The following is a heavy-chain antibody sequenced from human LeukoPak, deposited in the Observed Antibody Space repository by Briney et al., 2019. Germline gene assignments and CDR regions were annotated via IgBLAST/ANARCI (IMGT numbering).Heavy chain of an antibody. CDR2: IYYGGNT. V-gene: IGHV4-39*07. Sequence: SETLSLTCTVSGGPISSGSDYWGWIRQPPGEGLEWIGSIYYGGNTYYNPSLKSRVTISVDTSKNQFSLRLSSVTAADTAVYYCARDRSLGITHFDYWGQGTLVTVSS. D-gene: IGHD3-16*01. CDR3: ARDRSLGITHFDY. J-gene: IGHJ4*02. CDR1: GGPISSGSDY.